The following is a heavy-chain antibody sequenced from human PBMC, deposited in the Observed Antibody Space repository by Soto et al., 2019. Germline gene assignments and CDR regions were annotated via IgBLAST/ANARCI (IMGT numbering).Heavy chain of an antibody. J-gene: IGHJ4*02. CDR2: ISGGGGST. CDR1: GFTFSSYA. Sequence: EVQLLESGGGLVQPGGSLRLSCAASGFTFSSYAMTWVRQPPGKGLERVSVISGGGGSTYYADSVKGRFTISRDNSKITLYLQMNSLRAEDTAVYYCAKERGVYSGYDYIDYWGQGTLVTVSS. V-gene: IGHV3-23*01. CDR3: AKERGVYSGYDYIDY. D-gene: IGHD5-12*01.